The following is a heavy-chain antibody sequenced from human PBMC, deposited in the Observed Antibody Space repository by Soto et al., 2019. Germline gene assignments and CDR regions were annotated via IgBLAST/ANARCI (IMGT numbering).Heavy chain of an antibody. CDR3: ARRSKSAGWLDP. CDR1: GYTFTTYA. CDR2: INAGNGNT. Sequence: QVQLVQSGPEVKKPGASVKVSCKASGYTFTTYAIHWVRQAPGQGLEWMGWINAGNGNTAFSERFRGRVTITRDTSASTANMELTGLTPEDTAVYYCARRSKSAGWLDPWGQGTLVTVSS. J-gene: IGHJ5*02. V-gene: IGHV1-3*01.